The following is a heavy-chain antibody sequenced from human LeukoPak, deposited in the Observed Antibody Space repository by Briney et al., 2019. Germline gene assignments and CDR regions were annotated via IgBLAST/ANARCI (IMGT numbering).Heavy chain of an antibody. D-gene: IGHD3-10*01. CDR3: AKSNGYGLIDI. J-gene: IGHJ3*02. CDR2: IFYSGST. Sequence: GSLRLSCVASGFSFSSYWMSWVRQPPGKALEWIGNIFYSGSTYYSPSLKSRVTISLDTSRNQFSLKLNSVTAADTAVYYCAKSNGYGLIDIWGQGTMVTVSS. V-gene: IGHV4-4*02. CDR1: GFSFSSYW.